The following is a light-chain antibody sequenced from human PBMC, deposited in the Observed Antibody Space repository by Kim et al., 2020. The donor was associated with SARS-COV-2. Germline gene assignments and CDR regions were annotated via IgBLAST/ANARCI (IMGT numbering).Light chain of an antibody. Sequence: EIVLTQSPGTLSLSPGERATLSCRASQSVSSSYLAWYQQKPGQAPRLLIYGASSRAIGIPDRFSGSGSGTDFTLTISRLEPEDFAVYYCQQYATSLRTFDQETKVDIK. V-gene: IGKV3-20*01. CDR3: QQYATSLRT. CDR2: GAS. J-gene: IGKJ1*01. CDR1: QSVSSSY.